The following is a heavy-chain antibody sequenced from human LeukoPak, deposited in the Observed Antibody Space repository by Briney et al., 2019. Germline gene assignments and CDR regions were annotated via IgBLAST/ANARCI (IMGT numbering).Heavy chain of an antibody. CDR3: ARVTYYYDSSGYSYLQAGAFDI. CDR2: FYHSVST. J-gene: IGHJ3*02. V-gene: IGHV4-38-2*02. CDR1: GYSISSGYY. Sequence: SETLSLTCTVSGYSISSGYYWAWIRQSPGKGLVWSGTFYHSVSTYYNPSLRGRVTISVDTSKNQFSLKLTSVTAADTSVYYCARVTYYYDSSGYSYLQAGAFDIWGQGTMVTVSS. D-gene: IGHD3-22*01.